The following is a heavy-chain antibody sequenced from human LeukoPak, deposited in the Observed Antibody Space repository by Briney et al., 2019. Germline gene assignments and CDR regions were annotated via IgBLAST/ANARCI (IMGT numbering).Heavy chain of an antibody. CDR1: GFTFSDYY. D-gene: IGHD5-18*01. J-gene: IGHJ3*02. Sequence: GGSLRLSCAASGFTFSDYYMTWFRQAPGKGLEWVSYISGGSSYIYYADSVKGRFTISRDNAKNSLYLQMNSLRAEDTAVYYCGGVGYSDAFDIWGQGTMVTVSS. CDR2: ISGGSSYI. V-gene: IGHV3-11*06. CDR3: GGVGYSDAFDI.